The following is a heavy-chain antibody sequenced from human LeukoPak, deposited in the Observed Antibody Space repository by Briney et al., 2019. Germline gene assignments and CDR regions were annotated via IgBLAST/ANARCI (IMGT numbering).Heavy chain of an antibody. CDR2: ISSSSSYI. J-gene: IGHJ4*02. CDR3: ARAPSPRNYDFWSEAFDY. D-gene: IGHD3-3*01. V-gene: IGHV3-21*01. CDR1: GFTFSSYS. Sequence: GRSLRLSCAASGFTFSSYSMNWVRQAPGKGLEWVSSISSSSSYIYYADSVKGRFTISRDNAKNSLYLQMNSLRAEDTAVYYCARAPSPRNYDFWSEAFDYWGQGTLVTVSS.